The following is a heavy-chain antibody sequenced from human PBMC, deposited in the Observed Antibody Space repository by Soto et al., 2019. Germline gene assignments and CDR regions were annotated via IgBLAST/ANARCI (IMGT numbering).Heavy chain of an antibody. CDR1: GYAFTSYY. V-gene: IGHV1-46*01. CDR3: ARGYDDSHGFDS. Sequence: QVQLLQSGAEVKKPGASVKVSCKASGYAFTSYYIHWVRQAPGQGLEWMAMINPSGGTKNYAQKFQGRVTMTRDTSTSTVDMELTSLRCEDKAVYYGARGYDDSHGFDSWGQGSLVTVS. D-gene: IGHD2-2*01. J-gene: IGHJ4*02. CDR2: INPSGGTK.